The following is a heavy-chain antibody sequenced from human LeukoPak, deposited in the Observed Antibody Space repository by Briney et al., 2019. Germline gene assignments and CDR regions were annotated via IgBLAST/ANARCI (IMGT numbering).Heavy chain of an antibody. CDR3: ATDLGYCSSTTCDTFDY. Sequence: ASVKVSCKASGYTFTSSGISWVRQAPGQGLEWMGWISTHDVNTKYAQTLQGRVTLTTDTSTSTAYMELRSLRSDDTAVYYCATDLGYCSSTTCDTFDYWGQGTLVTVSS. J-gene: IGHJ4*02. CDR2: ISTHDVNT. D-gene: IGHD2-2*01. V-gene: IGHV1-18*01. CDR1: GYTFTSSG.